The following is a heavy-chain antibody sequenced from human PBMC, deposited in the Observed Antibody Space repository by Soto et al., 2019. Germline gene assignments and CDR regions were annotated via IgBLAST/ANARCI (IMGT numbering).Heavy chain of an antibody. D-gene: IGHD2-2*01. CDR3: ARGEAVYCSSTSCYVQYYYYGMDV. V-gene: IGHV1-69*02. CDR1: GGTFSSYT. J-gene: IGHJ6*02. CDR2: IIPILGIA. Sequence: QVQLVQSGAEVKKPGSSVKVSCKASGGTFSSYTISWVRQAPGQGLEWMGRIIPILGIANYAQKFQGRVTIPADKSTSKAYMELSSLRSEDAAVYYCARGEAVYCSSTSCYVQYYYYGMDVWGQGTTVTVSS.